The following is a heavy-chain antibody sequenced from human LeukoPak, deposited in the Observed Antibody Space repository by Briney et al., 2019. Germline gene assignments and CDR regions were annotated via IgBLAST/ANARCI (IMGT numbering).Heavy chain of an antibody. Sequence: PGGSLRLSCAASGFTFSNYAMSWVRQAPGKGLEWVSTISGSGDSTYYADSVKGRFTISRDNSKNTLYLQMTSLRAEDTAVYYCARLTPYYYDSSGYPGYWGQGTLVTVSS. CDR1: GFTFSNYA. CDR2: ISGSGDST. J-gene: IGHJ4*02. CDR3: ARLTPYYYDSSGYPGY. D-gene: IGHD3-22*01. V-gene: IGHV3-23*01.